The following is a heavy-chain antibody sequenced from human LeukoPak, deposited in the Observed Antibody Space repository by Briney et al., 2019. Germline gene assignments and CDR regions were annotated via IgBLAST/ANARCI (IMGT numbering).Heavy chain of an antibody. V-gene: IGHV1-69*01. Sequence: VASAKVSCKASGGTFSSYAISWVRQAPGQGLEWMGGIIPIFGTANYAQKFQGRVTITADESTSTAYMELSSLRSEDTAVYYCASNKPHDAFDIWGQGTMVTVSS. D-gene: IGHD1/OR15-1a*01. CDR2: IIPIFGTA. CDR1: GGTFSSYA. CDR3: ASNKPHDAFDI. J-gene: IGHJ3*02.